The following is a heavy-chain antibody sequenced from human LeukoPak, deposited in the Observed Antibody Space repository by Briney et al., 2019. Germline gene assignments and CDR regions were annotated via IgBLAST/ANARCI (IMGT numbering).Heavy chain of an antibody. Sequence: SETLSLTCTVSGGSISSYYWNWIRQPPGQGLEWIGHIYRSGSTNYNPSLKSRVTISVDTSKNQFSLMLNSVTAADTAVYYCVLGPACAPGVLDVWGKGTTVTISS. J-gene: IGHJ6*04. CDR3: VLGPACAPGVLDV. CDR2: IYRSGST. V-gene: IGHV4-4*08. CDR1: GGSISSYY. D-gene: IGHD7-27*01.